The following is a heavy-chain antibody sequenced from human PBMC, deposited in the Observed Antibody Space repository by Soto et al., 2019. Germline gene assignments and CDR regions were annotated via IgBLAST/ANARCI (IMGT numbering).Heavy chain of an antibody. CDR1: GFSLSTSGVG. V-gene: IGHV2-5*02. D-gene: IGHD2-15*01. J-gene: IGHJ4*02. CDR3: AHRPYCSGGSCYGLYFDY. CDR2: IYWDDDK. Sequence: QITLKESGPTLVRPTQTLTLTCTFSGFSLSTSGVGVGWIRQPPEKALEWLTLIYWDDDKRYSPSLKSRLTITKDTSKNQVVLTMTNMDPVDTATYYCAHRPYCSGGSCYGLYFDYWGQGTLVTVSS.